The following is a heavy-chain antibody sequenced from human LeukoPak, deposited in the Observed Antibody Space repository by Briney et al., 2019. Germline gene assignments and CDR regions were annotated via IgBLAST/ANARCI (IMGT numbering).Heavy chain of an antibody. Sequence: PGGSLRLSCAVSGFTFRDAAMTWVRQAPGKGLEWVSLISSSGNNAYYADSVKGRFTISRDNSKNTLFLHMNSLRAEDTAVYYCARGGYSYGSDYWGQGTLVTVSS. CDR2: ISSSGNNA. CDR1: GFTFRDAA. CDR3: ARGGYSYGSDY. V-gene: IGHV3-23*01. D-gene: IGHD5-18*01. J-gene: IGHJ4*02.